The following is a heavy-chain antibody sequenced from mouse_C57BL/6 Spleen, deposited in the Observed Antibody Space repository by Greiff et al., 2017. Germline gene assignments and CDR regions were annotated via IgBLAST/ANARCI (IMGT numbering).Heavy chain of an antibody. D-gene: IGHD1-1*01. V-gene: IGHV1-9*01. J-gene: IGHJ3*01. CDR1: GYTFTGYW. CDR3: ARWENYYYGSSPWFAY. Sequence: QVQLQQSGAELMKPGASVKLSCKATGYTFTGYWIEWVKQRPGHGLEWIGEILPGSGSTNYNEKFKGKATFTADTSSNTAYMQLSSLTTEDSAIYYCARWENYYYGSSPWFAYWGQGTLVTVSA. CDR2: ILPGSGST.